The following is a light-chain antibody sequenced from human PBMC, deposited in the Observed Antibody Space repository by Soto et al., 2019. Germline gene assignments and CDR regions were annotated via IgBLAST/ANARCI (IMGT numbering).Light chain of an antibody. CDR2: SDD. V-gene: IGLV1-47*02. CDR3: AAWDASLSGHV. Sequence: QSVLTQSPSASGTPGQRATISCHGSSSNIGSYPVYWYQQLPGTAPKLLINSDDQRPSGVPDRFSASKSGTSASLAISGLRSEDEADYYCAAWDASLSGHVFGAGTKVTVL. J-gene: IGLJ1*01. CDR1: SSNIGSYP.